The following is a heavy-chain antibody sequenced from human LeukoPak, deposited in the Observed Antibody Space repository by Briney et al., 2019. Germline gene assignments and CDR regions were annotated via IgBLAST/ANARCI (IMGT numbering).Heavy chain of an antibody. CDR2: INYDGREE. CDR1: GFTFSRSW. J-gene: IGHJ4*02. V-gene: IGHV3-7*01. D-gene: IGHD5-12*01. CDR3: ARNLWLGERGLFFFDD. Sequence: GVSLRLSCVASGFTFSRSWMSWVRQAPGKGLEWVATINYDGREEYYLNSVKGRLTISRDNAKNSVSLQVDGLRADDTAVYYCARNLWLGERGLFFFDDWGQGTQVTVSS.